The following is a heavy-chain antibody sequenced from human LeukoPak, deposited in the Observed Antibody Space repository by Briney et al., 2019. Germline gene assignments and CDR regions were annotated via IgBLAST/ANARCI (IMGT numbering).Heavy chain of an antibody. J-gene: IGHJ4*02. Sequence: GASVKVSCKTSGYSFNSYGISWVRQAPGQGLEWMGWISASNGNTKYPQKFQGRLTMTTDSSTSTAYMDLRSLRSDDTAVYYCARVEYYYDSSGYYSLGFDYWGQGTLVTVSS. D-gene: IGHD3-22*01. CDR2: ISASNGNT. CDR1: GYSFNSYG. V-gene: IGHV1-18*01. CDR3: ARVEYYYDSSGYYSLGFDY.